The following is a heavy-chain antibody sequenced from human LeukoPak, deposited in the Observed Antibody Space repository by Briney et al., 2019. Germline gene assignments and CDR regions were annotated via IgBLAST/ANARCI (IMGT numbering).Heavy chain of an antibody. J-gene: IGHJ4*02. V-gene: IGHV3-21*01. Sequence: PGGSLRLSCAASGFTFSSYSMNWVRQAPGKGLEWVSSISSSSSYIYYADSVKGRFTISRDNAKNSLYPQMNSLRAEDTAVYYCARSGWFGGYVYYFDYWGQGTLVTVSS. CDR1: GFTFSSYS. CDR3: ARSGWFGGYVYYFDY. CDR2: ISSSSSYI. D-gene: IGHD5-12*01.